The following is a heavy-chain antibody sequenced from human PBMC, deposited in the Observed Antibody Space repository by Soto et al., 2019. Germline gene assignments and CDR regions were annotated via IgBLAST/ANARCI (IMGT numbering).Heavy chain of an antibody. Sequence: SETLSLTCAVSGDSISSDNWWSWVRRPPEKGLEWIGEIYRGTSPTYNPSLESRVTISVDKSKNQFSLKLNSVTAADTAVYYCVKNGASALDFWAKETLVTVPS. V-gene: IGHV4-4*02. CDR2: IYRGTSP. CDR3: VKNGASALDF. J-gene: IGHJ4*02. CDR1: GDSISSDNW.